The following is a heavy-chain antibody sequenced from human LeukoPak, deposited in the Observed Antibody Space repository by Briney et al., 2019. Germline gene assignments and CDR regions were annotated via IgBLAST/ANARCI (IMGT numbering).Heavy chain of an antibody. J-gene: IGHJ4*02. CDR3: ARPLGNDEYWSLYYFGY. CDR1: GYTFTDHN. CDR2: ISPNTGGT. Sequence: ASVKVSCKASGYTFTDHNIHWVRQAPGQGLEWMGWISPNTGGTNYALKFQGRVNMTRDTSISTAYMELRGLRYDDTAVYYCARPLGNDEYWSLYYFGYWGQGTLITVSS. V-gene: IGHV1-2*02. D-gene: IGHD3-3*01.